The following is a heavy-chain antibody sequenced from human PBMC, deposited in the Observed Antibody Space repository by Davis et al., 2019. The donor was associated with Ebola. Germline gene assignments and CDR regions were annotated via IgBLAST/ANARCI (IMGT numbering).Heavy chain of an antibody. CDR3: ARSIQVVGATGPGY. V-gene: IGHV1-8*01. CDR1: GYTFTSYD. D-gene: IGHD1-26*01. Sequence: AASVKVSCKASGYTFTSYDINWVRQATGQGLEWMGWMNPNSGNTGYAQKFQGRVTMTRNTSISTAFMELSSLRSDDTAVYYCARSIQVVGATGPGYWGQGTLVIVSS. J-gene: IGHJ4*02. CDR2: MNPNSGNT.